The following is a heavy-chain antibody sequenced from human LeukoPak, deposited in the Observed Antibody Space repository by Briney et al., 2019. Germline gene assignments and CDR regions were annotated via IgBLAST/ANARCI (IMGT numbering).Heavy chain of an antibody. J-gene: IGHJ3*02. CDR1: GYSFTDHY. CDR2: INPNSGDT. Sequence: ASVKVSCKASGYSFTDHYLHWVRQAPGQGLEWMGWINPNSGDTNYAQKFQGRVTMTRDTSIKTAYMELTTMTSDDTAVYYCATYNWNRDAFDIWGQGTMVTVSS. D-gene: IGHD1-20*01. V-gene: IGHV1-2*02. CDR3: ATYNWNRDAFDI.